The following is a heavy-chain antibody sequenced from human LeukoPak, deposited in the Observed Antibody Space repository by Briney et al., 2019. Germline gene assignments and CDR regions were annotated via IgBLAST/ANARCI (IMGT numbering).Heavy chain of an antibody. Sequence: GGSLRLSCAASGFTFSSYWMTWVRQAPGKGLEWVANIKQDGSEKDYVDSVKGRFTISRDNAKNSLFLQMNSLRAEDTAVYYCARGTSTVTTKNWFDPWGQGTLVTVSS. J-gene: IGHJ5*02. CDR1: GFTFSSYW. CDR2: IKQDGSEK. V-gene: IGHV3-7*01. CDR3: ARGTSTVTTKNWFDP. D-gene: IGHD4-17*01.